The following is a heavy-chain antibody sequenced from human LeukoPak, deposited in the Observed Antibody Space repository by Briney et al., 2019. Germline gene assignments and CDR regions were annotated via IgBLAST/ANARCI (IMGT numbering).Heavy chain of an antibody. CDR1: GFTFSSYA. J-gene: IGHJ4*02. V-gene: IGHV3-23*01. D-gene: IGHD6-19*01. Sequence: PGGSLRLSCAASGFTFSSYAMSWARQAPGKGLEWVSGISGSGDSAYYAGSVKGRFTISRDNSKNTLFLRMNSLRAEDTAVYYCAKGGGWYYYFDYWGQGTLVTVSS. CDR3: AKGGGWYYYFDY. CDR2: ISGSGDSA.